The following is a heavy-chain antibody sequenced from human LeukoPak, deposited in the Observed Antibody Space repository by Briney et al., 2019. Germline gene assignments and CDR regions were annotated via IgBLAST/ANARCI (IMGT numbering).Heavy chain of an antibody. CDR1: GGSISSGSYY. V-gene: IGHV4-61*02. Sequence: SETLSLTCTVSGGSISSGSYYWSWIRQPAGKGLEWIGRIYTSGSTNYNPSLKSRVTISVDTSKNQFSLKLSSVTAADTAVYYCARDLRDFDWLLPRFDPWGQGTLVTVSS. J-gene: IGHJ5*02. CDR2: IYTSGST. D-gene: IGHD3-9*01. CDR3: ARDLRDFDWLLPRFDP.